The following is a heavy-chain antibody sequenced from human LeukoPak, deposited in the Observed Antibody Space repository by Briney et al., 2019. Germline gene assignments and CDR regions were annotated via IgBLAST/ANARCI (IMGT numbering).Heavy chain of an antibody. D-gene: IGHD3-22*01. CDR2: ISGSGGST. CDR3: AKDRIRGYYYDSSGYYYFDY. Sequence: PGGSLRLSCAASGFTFSSYAMSWVRQAPGKGLEWVSAISGSGGSTYYADSVKGRFTISRDNSKNTLYLQMNSLRAEDTAVYYCAKDRIRGYYYDSSGYYYFDYWGQGTLVTVSS. J-gene: IGHJ4*02. CDR1: GFTFSSYA. V-gene: IGHV3-23*01.